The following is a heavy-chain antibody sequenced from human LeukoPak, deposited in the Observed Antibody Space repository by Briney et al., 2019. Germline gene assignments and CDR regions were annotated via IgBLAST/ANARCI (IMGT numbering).Heavy chain of an antibody. V-gene: IGHV3-7*01. D-gene: IGHD2-2*01. CDR2: IKQDGSEK. CDR1: GFTFSSYW. J-gene: IGHJ6*03. CDR3: ARVTQLLSKWYYYYYYMDV. Sequence: PGGSLRLSCAASGFTFSSYWMSWVRQAPGKELEWVANIKQDGSEKYYVDSVKGRFTISRDNAKNSLYLQMNSLRAEDTAVYYCARVTQLLSKWYYYYYYMDVWGKGTTVTVSS.